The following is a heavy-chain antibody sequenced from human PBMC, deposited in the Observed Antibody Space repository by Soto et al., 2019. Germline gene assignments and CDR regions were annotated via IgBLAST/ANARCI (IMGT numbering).Heavy chain of an antibody. CDR2: LYYSGGT. CDR1: GGSISNSANH. J-gene: IGHJ5*02. V-gene: IGHV4-31*03. D-gene: IGHD3-10*01. Sequence: QVQLQESGPGLVRPSQTLSLSCTVSGGSISNSANHWSWIRQHPGEGLEWIGYLYYSGGTYYSPCLKGRVTMSIDASKNQFSLKLSSVTAADTAVYYCAKGVRGVPNWFDPWGQGTLVTVSS. CDR3: AKGVRGVPNWFDP.